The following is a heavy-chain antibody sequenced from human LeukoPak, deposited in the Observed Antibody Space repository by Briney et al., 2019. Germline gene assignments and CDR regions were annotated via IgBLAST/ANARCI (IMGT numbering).Heavy chain of an antibody. V-gene: IGHV4-4*02. CDR3: ARVPAGYSSSWYVDY. CDR1: GGSISSSNW. Sequence: SETLSLTCAVSGGSISSSNWWSWVRQPPGKGLEWIGEIYHSGSTNYNPSLKSRVTISVDKSKNQFSLKLSSVTAADTAVYYCARVPAGYSSSWYVDYWGQGTLVTVSS. D-gene: IGHD6-13*01. CDR2: IYHSGST. J-gene: IGHJ4*02.